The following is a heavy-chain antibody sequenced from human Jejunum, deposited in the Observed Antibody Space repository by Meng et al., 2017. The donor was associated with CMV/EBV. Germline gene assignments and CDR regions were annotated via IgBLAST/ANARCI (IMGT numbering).Heavy chain of an antibody. D-gene: IGHD4-17*01. V-gene: IGHV3-23*01. J-gene: IGHJ4*02. Sequence: GFRFSTYSMTWIRQGPRKGQEWVSSLIDNGGRRHYADYVKGRFNMSRDISKNTLYLQMNSLRAEDTAVYYCAKDLKHDGAWDFDSWGKGTLVTVSS. CDR2: LIDNGGRR. CDR3: AKDLKHDGAWDFDS. CDR1: GFRFSTYS.